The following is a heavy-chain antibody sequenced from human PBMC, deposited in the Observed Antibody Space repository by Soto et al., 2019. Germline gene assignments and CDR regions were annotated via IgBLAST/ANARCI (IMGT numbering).Heavy chain of an antibody. D-gene: IGHD4-17*01. V-gene: IGHV4-31*03. CDR2: IYYSGST. Sequence: QVQLQESGPGLVKPSQTLSLTCTVSGGSISTGGYYWTWIRQHPGKGLEWIGYIYYSGSTYYNPSLKSRVTISVDTSKNQYSLKLSSVTAADTAVYYCARGLSVTLFDNWGQGTLVTVSS. J-gene: IGHJ4*02. CDR3: ARGLSVTLFDN. CDR1: GGSISTGGYY.